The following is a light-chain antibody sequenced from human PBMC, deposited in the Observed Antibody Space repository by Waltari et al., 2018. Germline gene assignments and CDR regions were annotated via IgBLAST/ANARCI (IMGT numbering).Light chain of an antibody. CDR3: LLSYSGVVV. CDR2: DTN. Sequence: QAVVTQEPSLTVSPGGTVPLTCDSSTVPVTTTHYPYWFQQTPGRAPKTLIYDTNNKHSWTPARFSGSLLGGKAALTLSGAQPEDEADYYCLLSYSGVVVFGGGTKLTVL. V-gene: IGLV7-46*01. CDR1: TVPVTTTHY. J-gene: IGLJ2*01.